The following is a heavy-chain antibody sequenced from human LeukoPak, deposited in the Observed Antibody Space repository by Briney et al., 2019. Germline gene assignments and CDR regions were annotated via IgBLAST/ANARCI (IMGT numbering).Heavy chain of an antibody. V-gene: IGHV3-30*04. J-gene: IGHJ4*02. CDR3: AKATGYLL. Sequence: GGSLRLSCAASGFTFSTYAMHWVRQAPGKGLEWVAVISYDGSSKYYADSVKGRFTISRDNSKNTLYLQMNSLRAEDTAVYYCAKATGYLLWGQGTLVTVSS. CDR1: GFTFSTYA. CDR2: ISYDGSSK. D-gene: IGHD1-14*01.